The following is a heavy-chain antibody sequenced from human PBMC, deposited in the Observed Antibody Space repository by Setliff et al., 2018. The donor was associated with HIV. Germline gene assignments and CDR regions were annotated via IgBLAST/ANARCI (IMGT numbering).Heavy chain of an antibody. CDR3: ARGGVSGYYYANAFDI. CDR1: GGSFSGYC. D-gene: IGHD3-22*01. Sequence: SETLSLTCAVYGGSFSGYCWSWIRQPPGKGLEWIGEIQHSGRINYNPSLRSRVTTSVDTSKNQFSLRLRSVTAADTAVYYCARGGVSGYYYANAFDIWGQGTMVTVSS. CDR2: IQHSGRI. V-gene: IGHV4-34*01. J-gene: IGHJ3*02.